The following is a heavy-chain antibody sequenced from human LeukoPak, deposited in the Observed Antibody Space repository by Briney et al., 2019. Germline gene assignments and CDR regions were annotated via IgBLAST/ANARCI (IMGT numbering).Heavy chain of an antibody. CDR2: IHYTGNT. D-gene: IGHD5-12*01. J-gene: IGHJ4*02. CDR3: ARLHPSDSGYSDY. V-gene: IGHV4-59*08. CDR1: GGSIRGYY. Sequence: TSETLSLTCTVSGGSIRGYYCGGIRAPPGRGGGWIGYIHYTGNTEYNPSLKSRITISVDTSKNQVSLRLTSVTASDTALYYCARLHPSDSGYSDYWGQGTLVTVSS.